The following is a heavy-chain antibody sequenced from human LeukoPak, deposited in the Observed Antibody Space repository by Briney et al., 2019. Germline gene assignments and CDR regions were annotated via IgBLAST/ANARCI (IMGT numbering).Heavy chain of an antibody. V-gene: IGHV1-18*01. Sequence: ASVKVSCKASGYTFTSYGISWVRQAPGQGLEWMGWISAYNGNTNYAQKLQGRVTMTTDTSTSTAYMELRSLRSDDTAVYYCARDMYYGSGSFPPDFDYWGQGTLVTVSS. J-gene: IGHJ4*02. CDR1: GYTFTSYG. D-gene: IGHD3-10*01. CDR2: ISAYNGNT. CDR3: ARDMYYGSGSFPPDFDY.